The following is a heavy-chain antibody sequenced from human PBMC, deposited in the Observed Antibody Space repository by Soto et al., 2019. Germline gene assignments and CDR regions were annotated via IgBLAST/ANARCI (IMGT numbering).Heavy chain of an antibody. CDR2: IYYSGST. CDR1: GGSISSGWYY. CDR3: ARVGGINWFDP. D-gene: IGHD3-16*01. J-gene: IGHJ5*02. Sequence: QVQLQASGPGLVKPSQTMSLTCTVSGGSISSGWYYWSGLRQHPGNGLEWSGYIYYSGSTYYNPSLKSRVTISVDTSKNQFSLKLSSVTAADTAVYYCARVGGINWFDPWGHGTLVTVSS. V-gene: IGHV4-31*03.